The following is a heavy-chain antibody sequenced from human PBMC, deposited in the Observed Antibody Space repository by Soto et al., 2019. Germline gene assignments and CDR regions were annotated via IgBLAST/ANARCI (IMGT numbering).Heavy chain of an antibody. V-gene: IGHV1-3*04. CDR1: GYSFTNYA. CDR2: INTGNGNT. Sequence: QVHLVQSGAEVKKPGTSVKVACKASGYSFTNYAMHWVRQAPGQRLEWMGWINTGNGNTQYSQKFLGRVTITRGTYASTAYMELSSLRSEDTAVYYCARRRTNVSYYFDHWGQGTLVTVSS. CDR3: ARRRTNVSYYFDH. D-gene: IGHD2-8*01. J-gene: IGHJ4*02.